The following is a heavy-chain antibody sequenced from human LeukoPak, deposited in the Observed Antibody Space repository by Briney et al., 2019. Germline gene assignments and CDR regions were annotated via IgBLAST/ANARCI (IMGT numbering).Heavy chain of an antibody. J-gene: IGHJ4*02. CDR2: INADNGST. CDR3: ASPPEDSSGWNFDY. V-gene: IGHV1-3*01. Sequence: ASVKVSCKASGYIFTNYAIHWVRQAPGQRLEWMGWINADNGSTKYSQRFQGRVTITRDTSASTAYTELSSLRSEDTAVYHCASPPEDSSGWNFDYWGQGTLVTVSS. CDR1: GYIFTNYA. D-gene: IGHD6-19*01.